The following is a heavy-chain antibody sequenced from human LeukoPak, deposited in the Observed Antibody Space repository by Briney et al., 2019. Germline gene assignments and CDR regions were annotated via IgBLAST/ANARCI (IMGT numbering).Heavy chain of an antibody. J-gene: IGHJ4*02. CDR2: INPNSGGT. CDR1: GYTFTGYY. CDR3: AREPELGYCSSTSCSHDY. V-gene: IGHV1-2*02. D-gene: IGHD2-2*01. Sequence: ASVKVPCTASGYTFTGYYMHWVRQAPGQGLEWMGWINPNSGGTNYAQKFQGRVTMTRDTSISTAYMELSRLRSDDTAVYYCAREPELGYCSSTSCSHDYWGQGTLVTVSS.